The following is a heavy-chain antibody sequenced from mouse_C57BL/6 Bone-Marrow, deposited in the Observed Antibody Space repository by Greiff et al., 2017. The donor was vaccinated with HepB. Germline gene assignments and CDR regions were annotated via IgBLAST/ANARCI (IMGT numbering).Heavy chain of an antibody. V-gene: IGHV1-81*01. CDR1: GYTFTSYG. Sequence: VKVVESGAELARPGASVKLSCKASGYTFTSYGISWVKQRTGQGLEWIGEIYPRSGNTYYNEKFKGKATLTADTSSSTAYMALRSLTSEDSAVYFCARGPYYYGSSYDYFDYWGQGTTRTVSS. CDR2: IYPRSGNT. CDR3: ARGPYYYGSSYDYFDY. D-gene: IGHD1-1*01. J-gene: IGHJ2*01.